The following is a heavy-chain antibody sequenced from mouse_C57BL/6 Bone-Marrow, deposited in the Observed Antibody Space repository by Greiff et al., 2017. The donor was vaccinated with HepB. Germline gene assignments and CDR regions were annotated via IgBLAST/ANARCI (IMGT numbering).Heavy chain of an antibody. CDR2: IHPNSGST. D-gene: IGHD1-1*01. CDR3: ARSDYGSTFFDY. V-gene: IGHV1-64*01. CDR1: GYTFTSYW. Sequence: VQLQQSGAELVKPGASVKLSCKASGYTFTSYWMHWVKQRPGQGLEWIGMIHPNSGSTNYNEKFKSKATLTVDKSSSTAYMQLSSLTSEDSAVYYCARSDYGSTFFDYWGQGTTLTVSS. J-gene: IGHJ2*01.